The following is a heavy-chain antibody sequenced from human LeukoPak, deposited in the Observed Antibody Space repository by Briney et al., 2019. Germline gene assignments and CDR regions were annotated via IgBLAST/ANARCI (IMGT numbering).Heavy chain of an antibody. Sequence: ASVKVSCKASGHTFTSYYMHWVRQAPGQGLEWMGIINPSGGSTSYAQKFQGRVTMTRDTSTSTVYMELSSLRSEDTAVYYCARSYCSSTSCYTGDAFDIWGQGTMVTVSS. CDR3: ARSYCSSTSCYTGDAFDI. V-gene: IGHV1-46*01. J-gene: IGHJ3*02. CDR2: INPSGGST. D-gene: IGHD2-2*02. CDR1: GHTFTSYY.